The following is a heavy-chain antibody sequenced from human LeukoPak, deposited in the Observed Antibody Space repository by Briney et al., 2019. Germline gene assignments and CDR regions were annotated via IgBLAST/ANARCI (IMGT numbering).Heavy chain of an antibody. CDR3: ARAPTVSVGYCSSVSCQADY. Sequence: GSLELSCGASGFTFRRYGMDWVRQAPGQGVGGVGGISYGGSNKCYADSVKGRFTISRDNSKNTLYLQMNSLGAEDTAVYSCARAPTVSVGYCSSVSCQADYWGQGTLVTVSS. V-gene: IGHV3-30*03. CDR1: GFTFRRYG. CDR2: ISYGGSNK. J-gene: IGHJ4*02. D-gene: IGHD2-2*01.